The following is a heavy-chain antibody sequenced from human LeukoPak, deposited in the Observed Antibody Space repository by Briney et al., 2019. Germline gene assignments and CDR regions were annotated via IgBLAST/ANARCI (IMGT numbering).Heavy chain of an antibody. J-gene: IGHJ4*02. V-gene: IGHV3-30-3*01. Sequence: GGSLRLSCAASGFTFSDYPMHWVRQAPGKGLEWVAVISKDGSDKYYPGSVRGRFTISRDNSKNTIYLQMDSLRAEDTAIYYCARDYWWNYDYWGQGTLVTVSS. D-gene: IGHD1-7*01. CDR3: ARDYWWNYDY. CDR2: ISKDGSDK. CDR1: GFTFSDYP.